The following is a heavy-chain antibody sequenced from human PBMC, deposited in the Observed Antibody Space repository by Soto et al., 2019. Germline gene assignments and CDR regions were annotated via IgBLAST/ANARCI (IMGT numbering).Heavy chain of an antibody. CDR2: ISTTRNYT. CDR1: GFTFSDHF. Sequence: GGSLRLSCIVSGFTFSDHFMAWVRQAPGKGLEWVSDISTTRNYTKYADSVKGRFSMSRDNARNSVYLQMNRLRADDTAVYYCARVSRDYHLYYFDYWGQGALVTVSS. D-gene: IGHD2-21*01. J-gene: IGHJ4*02. CDR3: ARVSRDYHLYYFDY. V-gene: IGHV3-11*06.